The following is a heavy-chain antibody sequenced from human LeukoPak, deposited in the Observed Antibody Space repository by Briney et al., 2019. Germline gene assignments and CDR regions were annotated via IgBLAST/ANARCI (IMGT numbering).Heavy chain of an antibody. CDR3: ARGSDTAMDPDWYFDL. D-gene: IGHD5-18*01. J-gene: IGHJ2*01. V-gene: IGHV1-69*04. CDR2: IIPIFGIA. CDR1: GGTFSSYA. Sequence: GSSVKVSCKASGGTFSSYAISWVRQAPGQGLEWMGRIIPIFGIANYAQEFQGRVTITADKSTSTAYMELSSLRSEDTAVYYCARGSDTAMDPDWYFDLWGRGTLVTVSS.